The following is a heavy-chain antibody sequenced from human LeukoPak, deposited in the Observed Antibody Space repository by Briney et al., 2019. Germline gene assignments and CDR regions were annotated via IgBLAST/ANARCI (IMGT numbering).Heavy chain of an antibody. CDR1: GFTFDDYA. Sequence: GRSLRLSCAASGFTFDDYAMHWVRQAPGKGLEWVSGISWNSGSIGYADSVKGRFTISRDNAKNSLYLQMNSLRAEDTAVYYCARVVVAVAGPIDYWGQGTLVTVSS. CDR3: ARVVVAVAGPIDY. J-gene: IGHJ4*02. D-gene: IGHD6-19*01. V-gene: IGHV3-9*01. CDR2: ISWNSGSI.